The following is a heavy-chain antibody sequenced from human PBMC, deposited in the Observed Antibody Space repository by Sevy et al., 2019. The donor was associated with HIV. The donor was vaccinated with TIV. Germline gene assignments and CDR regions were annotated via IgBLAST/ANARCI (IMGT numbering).Heavy chain of an antibody. J-gene: IGHJ4*02. D-gene: IGHD5-18*01. CDR2: ISGSADAT. CDR3: LKEVSQYSYSDY. CDR1: GFTFSNYA. Sequence: GGSLRLSCAASGFTFSNYAMSWVRQTPGKGLEWVSAISGSADATYYTDSVKGRFTISRDNSKNTVYLQMNSLRAEDTAVYCCLKEVSQYSYSDYWGQGTLVTVSS. V-gene: IGHV3-23*01.